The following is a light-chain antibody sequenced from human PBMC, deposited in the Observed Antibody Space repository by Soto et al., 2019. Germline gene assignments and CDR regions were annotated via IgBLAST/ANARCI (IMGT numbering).Light chain of an antibody. CDR2: DVS. Sequence: QSALTQPASVSGSPGQSITISCTGTSSDVGGYNYVSWYQQHPGKAPKLMIYDVSNRPSGVSNRFSGSKSGNTASLTISGLRAEDEADYYCSSYTSSSTLPVVFGGGTQLTVL. J-gene: IGLJ2*01. CDR1: SSDVGGYNY. CDR3: SSYTSSSTLPVV. V-gene: IGLV2-14*01.